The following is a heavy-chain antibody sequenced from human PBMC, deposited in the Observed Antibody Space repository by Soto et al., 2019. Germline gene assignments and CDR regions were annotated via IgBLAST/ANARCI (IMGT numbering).Heavy chain of an antibody. Sequence: LSRTCTVSGCSIKSSYLHWIRQSPGKGLEWIGFVYYTGTTKYNHSLKSRVTISVDTSNNEFSLKLTPVTTADTAFYFCARDFAGRGPFDPWGQGTLVTVSS. J-gene: IGHJ5*02. V-gene: IGHV4-59*01. CDR2: VYYTGTT. D-gene: IGHD1-26*01. CDR1: GCSIKSSY. CDR3: ARDFAGRGPFDP.